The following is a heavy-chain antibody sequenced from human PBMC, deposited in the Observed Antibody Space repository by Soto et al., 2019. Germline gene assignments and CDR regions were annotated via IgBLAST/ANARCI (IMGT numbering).Heavy chain of an antibody. V-gene: IGHV5-51*01. CDR3: ARGYCSGGTCYFSPGAFDI. CDR1: GYSFTSYW. CDR2: IYPDDSDT. Sequence: GESLKISCKGSGYSFTSYWIGWVRQMPGKGLEWMGIIYPDDSDTRYSPSFQGQVTISADKSISTAYLHWSSLKASDTAMYYCARGYCSGGTCYFSPGAFDIWGQGTMVTVSS. J-gene: IGHJ3*02. D-gene: IGHD2-15*01.